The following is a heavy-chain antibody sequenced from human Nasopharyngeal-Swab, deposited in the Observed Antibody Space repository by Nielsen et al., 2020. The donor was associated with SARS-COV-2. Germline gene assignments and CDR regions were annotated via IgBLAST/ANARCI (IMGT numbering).Heavy chain of an antibody. CDR3: ARGVDTAMVKDYYGMDV. D-gene: IGHD5-18*01. CDR2: IYHSGST. V-gene: IGHV4-30-2*01. Sequence: WMRQPRGEGLEWIGYIYHSGSTYYNPSLKRRVTISVDRSKNQFSLKLSSVTAADTAVYYCARGVDTAMVKDYYGMDVWGQGTTVTVSS. J-gene: IGHJ6*02.